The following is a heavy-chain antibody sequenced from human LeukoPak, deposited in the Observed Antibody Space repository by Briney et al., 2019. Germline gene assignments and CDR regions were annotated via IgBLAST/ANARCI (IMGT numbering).Heavy chain of an antibody. Sequence: SETLSLTCTVSGGSISSGSYYWSWIRQPAGKGLEWIGRIYTSGSTNYNPSLKSRVTISVDTSKNQFSLKLSSVTAADTAVYYCARGSWDDFWSGHTLPFDYWGQGTLVTVSS. J-gene: IGHJ4*02. CDR3: ARGSWDDFWSGHTLPFDY. D-gene: IGHD3-3*01. CDR1: GGSISSGSYY. V-gene: IGHV4-61*02. CDR2: IYTSGST.